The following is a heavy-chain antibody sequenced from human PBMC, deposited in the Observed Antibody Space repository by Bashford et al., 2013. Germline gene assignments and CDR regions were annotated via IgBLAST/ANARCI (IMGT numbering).Heavy chain of an antibody. V-gene: IGHV3-49*03. Sequence: GSLRLSCTGSGFTFGDYAMTWFRQAPGKGLEWVGFIRSKAYGGTTEYAASVKGRFIVSRDDSRNSLYLQMNSLKTEDTAVYYCARVGYSSPVDYWGQGTLVTVSS. CDR2: IRSKAYGGTT. CDR1: GFTFGDYA. J-gene: IGHJ4*02. CDR3: ARVGYSSPVDY. D-gene: IGHD6-19*01.